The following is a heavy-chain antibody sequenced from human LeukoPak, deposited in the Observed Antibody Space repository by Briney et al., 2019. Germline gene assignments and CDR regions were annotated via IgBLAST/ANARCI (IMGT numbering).Heavy chain of an antibody. CDR2: ISGSGGST. J-gene: IGHJ4*02. Sequence: ASVKVSCKASGGTFSSYAMSWVRQAPGKGLEWVSAISGSGGSTYYADSVKGRFTISRDNSKNTLYLQMNSLRAEDTAVYYCAKDPSPRGYSYGYFDYWGQGTLVTVSS. D-gene: IGHD5-18*01. V-gene: IGHV3-23*01. CDR1: GGTFSSYA. CDR3: AKDPSPRGYSYGYFDY.